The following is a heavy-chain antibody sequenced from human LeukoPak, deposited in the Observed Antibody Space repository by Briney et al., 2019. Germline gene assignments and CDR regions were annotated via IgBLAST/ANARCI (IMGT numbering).Heavy chain of an antibody. Sequence: GGPLRLSCAASGFTFSSYAMSWVRRAPGKGLEWVSAISGSGDNPSSADSVKDRFTISRDKSKNTLYLQMNSLGAEDTAVYYCAKNRGNYYYFDYWGQGTLVTVSS. V-gene: IGHV3-23*01. CDR2: ISGSGDNP. D-gene: IGHD4-11*01. CDR1: GFTFSSYA. J-gene: IGHJ4*02. CDR3: AKNRGNYYYFDY.